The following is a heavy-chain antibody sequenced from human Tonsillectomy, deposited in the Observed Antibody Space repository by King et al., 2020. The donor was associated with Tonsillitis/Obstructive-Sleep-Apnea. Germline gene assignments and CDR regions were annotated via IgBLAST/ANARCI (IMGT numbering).Heavy chain of an antibody. J-gene: IGHJ5*02. V-gene: IGHV4-34*01. Sequence: VQLQQWGAGLLKPSETLSLTCAVYGGSFSGYYWSWIRQPPGKGLECIGEINHSGSTNYNPSLKSRVTILVDTSKNQCSLKLSSLTAADTAVYYCARRGQPPTRNWFDPWGQGTLVTVSS. CDR2: INHSGST. CDR3: ARRGQPPTRNWFDP. CDR1: GGSFSGYY. D-gene: IGHD2-2*01.